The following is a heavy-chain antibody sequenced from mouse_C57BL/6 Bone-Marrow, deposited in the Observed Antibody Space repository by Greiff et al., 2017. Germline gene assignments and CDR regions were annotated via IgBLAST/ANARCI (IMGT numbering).Heavy chain of an antibody. CDR3: PPHYYGSSYEFAY. CDR2: IWWDDAN. CDR1: GFSLTTFGMG. Sequence: VKLMESGPGILQPSQTLSLTCSFSGFSLTTFGMGVGWLRQPSGKGLEWLAHIWWDDANYYNPALKSRPTIAKATSKNQVFRKIANVDAADTATYYCPPHYYGSSYEFAYWGQGTLVTVSA. V-gene: IGHV8-8*01. D-gene: IGHD1-1*01. J-gene: IGHJ3*01.